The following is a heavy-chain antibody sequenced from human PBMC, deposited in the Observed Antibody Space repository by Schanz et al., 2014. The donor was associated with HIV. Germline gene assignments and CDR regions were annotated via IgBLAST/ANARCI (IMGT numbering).Heavy chain of an antibody. D-gene: IGHD2-21*02. V-gene: IGHV3-21*01. CDR3: ARVSQITHIVVVTASLVDV. J-gene: IGHJ6*02. CDR2: ISSSSSYI. CDR1: GFTFSSYS. Sequence: EVQLVESGGGLVKPGGSLRLSCAASGFTFSSYSMNWVRQAPGKGLEWVSSISSSSSYIYYADSVKGRFTISRDNAKTSLYLQMNSLRAEDTAVYYCARVSQITHIVVVTASLVDVWGQGTTVTVSS.